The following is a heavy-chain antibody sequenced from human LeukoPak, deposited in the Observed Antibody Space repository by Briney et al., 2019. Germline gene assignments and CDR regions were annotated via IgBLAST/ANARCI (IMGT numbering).Heavy chain of an antibody. CDR2: IYHSGST. Sequence: SETLSLTCAVSGGSISSSNWWSWVRQPPGKGLEWIGEIYHSGSTNYNPSHKSRVTISVDKSKNQFSLKLSSVTAADTAVYYCARLFNYYDTSGPVFDYWGQGTLVTVSS. CDR3: ARLFNYYDTSGPVFDY. V-gene: IGHV4-4*02. CDR1: GGSISSSNW. D-gene: IGHD3-22*01. J-gene: IGHJ4*02.